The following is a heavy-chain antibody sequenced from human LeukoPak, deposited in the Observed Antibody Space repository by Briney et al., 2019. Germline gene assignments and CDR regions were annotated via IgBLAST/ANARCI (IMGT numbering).Heavy chain of an antibody. D-gene: IGHD6-13*01. V-gene: IGHV3-7*01. CDR3: ARRYPGIAAADTFDY. CDR1: GFTFRTYW. Sequence: GGALRLSCAASGFTFRTYWMAWVRQAPGKGLEWVANINPGGSAKYYVDSVKGRFTISRDNAKNSLYLQMNSLRVEDTAVYYCARRYPGIAAADTFDYWGQGTLVTVSS. J-gene: IGHJ4*02. CDR2: INPGGSAK.